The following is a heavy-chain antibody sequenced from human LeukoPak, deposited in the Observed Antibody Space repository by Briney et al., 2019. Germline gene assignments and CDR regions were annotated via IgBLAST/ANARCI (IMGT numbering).Heavy chain of an antibody. D-gene: IGHD6-19*01. J-gene: IGHJ1*01. CDR2: ISSSSSYI. CDR3: ARVSSSSGWYGSADVEYFQH. CDR1: GFTFSSYS. V-gene: IGHV3-21*01. Sequence: PGGSLALSCTASGFTFSSYSMNWVRQAPGKGLEWVSYISSSSSYIYYADSVKRRFTISRHNAKNSLYLQMNSLRAEDTAVYYCARVSSSSGWYGSADVEYFQHWGQGTLITVSS.